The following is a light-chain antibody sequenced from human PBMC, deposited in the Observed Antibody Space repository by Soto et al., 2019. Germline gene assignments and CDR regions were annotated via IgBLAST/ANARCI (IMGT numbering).Light chain of an antibody. V-gene: IGKV1-39*01. CDR1: QSISIY. J-gene: IGKJ4*01. CDR3: QQSYNIQALT. Sequence: DIQMTQSPSSLSASVGEGVTITCRASQSISIYLNWYQQKPGKAPRVLIYGAASLQSGVPSRFSGSGSGTNFSLTINSLQPEDYATYYCQQSYNIQALTFGGGTKVDIK. CDR2: GAA.